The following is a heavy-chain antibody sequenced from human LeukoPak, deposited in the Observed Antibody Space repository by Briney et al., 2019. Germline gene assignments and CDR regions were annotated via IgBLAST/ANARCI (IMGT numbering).Heavy chain of an antibody. CDR3: ARGSDGYRFDP. J-gene: IGHJ5*02. Sequence: PSGTLSLTCTVTGGSMTNYHWTWIRQSPGKAPEYIGYIYNSATTNYNPSLRSRVTVSVDMSKTQFSLKLNSVTAADTAVYYCARGSDGYRFDPWGQGILVTVSS. D-gene: IGHD5-18*01. CDR1: GGSMTNYH. V-gene: IGHV4-59*01. CDR2: IYNSATT.